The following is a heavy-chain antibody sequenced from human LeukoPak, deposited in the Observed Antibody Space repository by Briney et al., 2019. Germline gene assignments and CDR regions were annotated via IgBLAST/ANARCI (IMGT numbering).Heavy chain of an antibody. CDR3: AKSPGAMVTRYYYYYYMDV. CDR2: ISGSGGST. CDR1: GFTFSSYA. V-gene: IGHV3-23*01. Sequence: PGGSLRLSCAASGFTFSSYAMSWVRQAPGKGLEWVSAISGSGGSTYYADSVKGRFTISRDNSKNTLYLQMNSLRAEDTAVYYCAKSPGAMVTRYYYYYYMDVWGKGTTVTVSS. D-gene: IGHD5-18*01. J-gene: IGHJ6*03.